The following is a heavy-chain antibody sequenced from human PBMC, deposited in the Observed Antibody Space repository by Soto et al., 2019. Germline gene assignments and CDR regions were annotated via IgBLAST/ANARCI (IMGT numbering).Heavy chain of an antibody. CDR2: IYSGGST. CDR3: AKYNXDYDLLTGYYTYNWFEP. Sequence: PGGSLRLSCAASGFTVSSNYMSWVRQAPGKGLEWISVIYSGGSTYYADSVEGRFTISRDNSKNTLSLQMNSLRAEDTAVYYCAKYNXDYDLLTGYYTYNWFEPWGQGTLVTVSS. J-gene: IGHJ5*02. D-gene: IGHD3-9*01. V-gene: IGHV3-53*01. CDR1: GFTVSSNY.